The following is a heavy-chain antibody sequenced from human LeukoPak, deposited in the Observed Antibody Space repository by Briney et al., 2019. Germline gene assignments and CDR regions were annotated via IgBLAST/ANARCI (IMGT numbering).Heavy chain of an antibody. CDR2: IKSKTDGGTT. J-gene: IGHJ4*02. CDR1: GFTFSDAW. CDR3: TTGFSSGRFDY. Sequence: GGSLRLSCAASGFTFSDAWMSWVRQAPGKGLEWVGRIKSKTDGGTTDYAAPVKGRFTISRDDSKNTLYLQMNSLKTEDTAVYYCTTGFSSGRFDYWGQGTLVTVSS. D-gene: IGHD6-25*01. V-gene: IGHV3-15*01.